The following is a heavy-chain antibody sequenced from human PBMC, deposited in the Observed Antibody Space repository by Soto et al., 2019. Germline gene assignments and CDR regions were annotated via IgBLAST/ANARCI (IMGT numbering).Heavy chain of an antibody. J-gene: IGHJ4*02. CDR1: GFTFSSHA. V-gene: IGHV3-23*01. Sequence: EVQLLESGGGLVQPGGSLRLSCAASGFTFSSHARTWVRQAPGKGLEWVSSISSSGSSTYYADPVKGRFTISRDNSKNTLYLQMNSLRAEDTAVYYCAKDPSDGYYFDYWGQGTLVTISS. CDR2: ISSSGSST. CDR3: AKDPSDGYYFDY. D-gene: IGHD2-21*01.